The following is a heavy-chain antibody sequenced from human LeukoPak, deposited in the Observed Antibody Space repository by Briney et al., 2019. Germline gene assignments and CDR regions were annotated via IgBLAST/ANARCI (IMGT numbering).Heavy chain of an antibody. CDR1: AFTFSSSA. D-gene: IGHD2-2*01. Sequence: PGGSLRLSCAASAFTFSSSAMAWVRQSPGERLEWVSSVAGGGGGTNYAGSMKGRFTISSDNANTTLYLQMSSLSAEDTAIYYCVKGGYCTSTTCLFVFWGQGTLVTVSS. CDR2: VAGGGGGT. V-gene: IGHV3-23*01. CDR3: VKGGYCTSTTCLFVF. J-gene: IGHJ4*02.